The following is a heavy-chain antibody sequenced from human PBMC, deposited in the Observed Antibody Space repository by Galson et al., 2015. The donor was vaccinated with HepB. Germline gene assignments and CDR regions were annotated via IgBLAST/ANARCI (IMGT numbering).Heavy chain of an antibody. CDR2: FDPEDGET. J-gene: IGHJ5*02. CDR1: GYTLTELS. Sequence: SVKVSCKVSGYTLTELSMHWVRQAPGKGLEWMGGFDPEDGETIYAQKFQGRVTMTEDTSTDTAYMELSSLRSEDTAVYYCATVWLGVVIPWFDPWGQGTLVTVS. CDR3: ATVWLGVVIPWFDP. V-gene: IGHV1-24*01. D-gene: IGHD3-3*01.